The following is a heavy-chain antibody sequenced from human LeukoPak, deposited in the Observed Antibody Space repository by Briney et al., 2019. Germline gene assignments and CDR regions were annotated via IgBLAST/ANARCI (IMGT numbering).Heavy chain of an antibody. Sequence: GASVKVSCKASGGTFSSYAISWVRQAPGQGLEWMGGIIPIFGTANYAQKFQGRVTITADESTSTAYMELSSLRSEDTAVYYCARDSRLHSTPDYWGQGTLVTVSS. V-gene: IGHV1-69*13. CDR2: IIPIFGTA. J-gene: IGHJ4*02. CDR1: GGTFSSYA. CDR3: ARDSRLHSTPDY. D-gene: IGHD4-11*01.